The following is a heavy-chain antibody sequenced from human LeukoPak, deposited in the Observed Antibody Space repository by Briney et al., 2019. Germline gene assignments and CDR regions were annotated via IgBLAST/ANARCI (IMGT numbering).Heavy chain of an antibody. J-gene: IGHJ5*02. V-gene: IGHV4-34*01. CDR3: ARVRYYDFWSGYYGRNWFDP. CDR2: INHSGST. CDR1: GGSFSGYY. D-gene: IGHD3-3*01. Sequence: SETLSLTCAVYGGSFSGYYWSWIRQPPGKGLEWIGEINHSGSTNYNPSLKSRVTISVDTSKNQFSLKLSSVTAADTAVYYCARVRYYDFWSGYYGRNWFDPWGQGTLVTVSS.